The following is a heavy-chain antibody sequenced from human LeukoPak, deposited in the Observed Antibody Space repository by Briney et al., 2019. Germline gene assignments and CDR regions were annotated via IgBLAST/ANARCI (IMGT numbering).Heavy chain of an antibody. Sequence: PGGSLRLSCAVSGFSVTTNDMSWVRQAPGKGLEWVSVIYSGERTYYAASVKGRFTISRDNAKNSLYLQMNSLRAEDTAVYYCAELGITMIGGVWGKGTTVTISS. V-gene: IGHV3-53*01. CDR2: IYSGERT. J-gene: IGHJ6*04. CDR3: AELGITMIGGV. CDR1: GFSVTTND. D-gene: IGHD3-10*02.